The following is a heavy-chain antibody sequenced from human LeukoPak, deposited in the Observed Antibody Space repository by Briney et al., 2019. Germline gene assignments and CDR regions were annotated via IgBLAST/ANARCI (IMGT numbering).Heavy chain of an antibody. V-gene: IGHV3-21*01. D-gene: IGHD3-3*01. CDR3: AREAYSDFWSGYDTYYYYYYMDV. J-gene: IGHJ6*03. Sequence: PGGSLRLSCAASGFSFKSHNMNWVRQAPGKGLEWVSSISSSSSYIYYADSVKGRFTISRDNAKNSLYLQMNSLRAEDTAVYYCAREAYSDFWSGYDTYYYYYYMDVWGKGTTVTVSS. CDR1: GFSFKSHN. CDR2: ISSSSSYI.